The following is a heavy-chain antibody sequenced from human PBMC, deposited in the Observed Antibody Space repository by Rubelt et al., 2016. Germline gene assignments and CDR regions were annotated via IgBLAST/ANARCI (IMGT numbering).Heavy chain of an antibody. J-gene: IGHJ4*02. CDR1: GYTFSHYA. V-gene: IGHV1-3*04. Sequence: QVQLVQSGAEVKKPGASVTVSCQASGYTFSHYALHWVREAPGQSLEWMGWINTGNGATKSSQKFQGRVTFSRDTSATTVYMEMTSLTSEDTAVYYCARGELYLDSWGQGALVTVSS. D-gene: IGHD1-7*01. CDR2: INTGNGAT. CDR3: ARGELYLDS.